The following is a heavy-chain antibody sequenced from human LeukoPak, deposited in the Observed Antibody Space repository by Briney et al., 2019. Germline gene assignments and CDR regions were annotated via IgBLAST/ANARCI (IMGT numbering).Heavy chain of an antibody. CDR3: ARSIPNHYVWGSYRSPNPFDY. CDR1: GFTFSSYW. J-gene: IGHJ4*02. D-gene: IGHD3-16*02. Sequence: QPGGSLRLSCAASGFTFSSYWMHWVRQAPGKGLVLVSRINSDGSSTGYADSLKGRFTISRDNAKNTLYLQMNSLRAEDTAVYYCARSIPNHYVWGSYRSPNPFDYWGQGTLVTVSS. V-gene: IGHV3-74*01. CDR2: INSDGSST.